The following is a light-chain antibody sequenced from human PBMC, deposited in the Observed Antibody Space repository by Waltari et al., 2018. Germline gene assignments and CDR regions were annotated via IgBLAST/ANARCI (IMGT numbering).Light chain of an antibody. Sequence: EIVLTQYPGTLSLSPGERATLSCWASQSVGGTLAWYQQKPRQAPRILIYGASSRATGIPDRFSVSGSGTVFSLSISRLEPEDFAVYYCQHYVRLPVTFGQGTKVEIK. CDR2: GAS. J-gene: IGKJ1*01. V-gene: IGKV3-20*01. CDR1: QSVGGT. CDR3: QHYVRLPVT.